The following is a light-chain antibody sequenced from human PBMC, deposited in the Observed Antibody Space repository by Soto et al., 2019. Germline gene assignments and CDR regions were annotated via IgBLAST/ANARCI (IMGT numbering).Light chain of an antibody. CDR1: QSVISN. CDR3: QQYNSYSRT. J-gene: IGKJ1*01. CDR2: GAS. Sequence: EIVMTQSPATLSVSPGERATLSFSASQSVISNLAWYQQKPGQAPRLLIYGASTRATGVPARFSGSGSGTQFTLTISSLQPDDFATYYCQQYNSYSRTFGQGTKVDIK. V-gene: IGKV3-15*01.